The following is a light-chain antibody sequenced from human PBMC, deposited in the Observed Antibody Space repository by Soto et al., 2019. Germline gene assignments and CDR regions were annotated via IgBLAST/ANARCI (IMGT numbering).Light chain of an antibody. Sequence: DIQMTQSPSSLSASVGDRVTITCRARQSIATYLNWYQLKLGKAPKLLIYAASSLQTGVPSRFSGSGSGTDFTLTISSLQPEDFATYFSQQSYTIPITFGQGTRLEIK. V-gene: IGKV1-39*01. J-gene: IGKJ5*01. CDR2: AAS. CDR1: QSIATY. CDR3: QQSYTIPIT.